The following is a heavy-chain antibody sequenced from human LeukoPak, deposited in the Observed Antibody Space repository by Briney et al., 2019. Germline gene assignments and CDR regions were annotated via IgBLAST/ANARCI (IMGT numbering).Heavy chain of an antibody. Sequence: SQTLSLTCTVSGGSISSGGYYWSWIRQPPGKGLEWIGSIYYSGSTYYNPSLKSRVTISVDTSKNQFSLKLSSVTAADTAVYYCARLDAHSNWFDPWGQGTLVTVSS. CDR2: IYYSGST. J-gene: IGHJ5*02. D-gene: IGHD2-21*01. CDR1: GGSISSGGYY. V-gene: IGHV4-39*01. CDR3: ARLDAHSNWFDP.